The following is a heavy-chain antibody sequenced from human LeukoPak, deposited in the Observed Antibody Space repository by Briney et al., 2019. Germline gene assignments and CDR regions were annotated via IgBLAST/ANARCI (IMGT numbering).Heavy chain of an antibody. CDR3: ATPTTYYYDSSGYYPFAY. D-gene: IGHD3-22*01. CDR1: GFTFSSYA. CDR2: ISGRCGST. J-gene: IGHJ4*02. Sequence: GGSLRLSCAASGFTFSSYAMSWVRQAPGKGLEWVSAISGRCGSTYYADSVKGRFTISGDNSKNTLYLQMNSLRAEDTAVYYCATPTTYYYDSSGYYPFAYWGQGTLVTVSS. V-gene: IGHV3-23*01.